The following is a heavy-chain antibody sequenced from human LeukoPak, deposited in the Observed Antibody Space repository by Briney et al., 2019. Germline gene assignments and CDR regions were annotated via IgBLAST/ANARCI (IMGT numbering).Heavy chain of an antibody. Sequence: PGGSLRLSCAASGFTFDDYGMHWVRQAPGKGLEWVAVLSYDGSDKYYKDSVKGRFTISRDNSKNTLYLQMNSLRVEDTAVYYCAKGYTDFDHWGQGTLVTVSS. CDR2: LSYDGSDK. D-gene: IGHD5-18*01. J-gene: IGHJ4*02. CDR1: GFTFDDYG. CDR3: AKGYTDFDH. V-gene: IGHV3-30*18.